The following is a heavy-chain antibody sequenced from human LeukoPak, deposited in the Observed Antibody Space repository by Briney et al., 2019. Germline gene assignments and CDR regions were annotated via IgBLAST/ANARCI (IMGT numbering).Heavy chain of an antibody. CDR3: AKAYVTTVVTPGADY. CDR2: ISGSGGST. J-gene: IGHJ4*02. V-gene: IGHV3-23*01. CDR1: GFTFSSYA. Sequence: GGSLRLSCAASGFTFSSYAMSWVRQAPGKGLEWVSAISGSGGSTYCADSVKGRFTISRDNSKNTLYLQMNSLRAEDTAVYYCAKAYVTTVVTPGADYWGQGTLVTVSS. D-gene: IGHD4-23*01.